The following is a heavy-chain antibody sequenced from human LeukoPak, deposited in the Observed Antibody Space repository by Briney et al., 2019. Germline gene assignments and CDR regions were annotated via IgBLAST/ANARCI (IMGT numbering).Heavy chain of an antibody. D-gene: IGHD2-2*01. CDR2: ISSRSTYI. CDR1: EFSVGSNY. CDR3: ARDAYWSSTSCKEYFDL. V-gene: IGHV3-21*01. Sequence: GGSLRLSCAASEFSVGSNYMSWVRQAPGKGLEWVSSISSRSTYIYYADSVKGRFTISRDNAKNSLYLQMNSLRAEDTAVYYCARDAYWSSTSCKEYFDLWGRGTLVTVSS. J-gene: IGHJ2*01.